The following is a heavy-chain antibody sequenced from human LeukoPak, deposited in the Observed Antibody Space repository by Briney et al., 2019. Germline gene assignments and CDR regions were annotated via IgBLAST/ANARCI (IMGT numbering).Heavy chain of an antibody. Sequence: GGSLRLSCAPSGFTFSNYGMHWVRQAPGKGLEWVAFIRYDGSNKYYADSVKGRFTISRDNSKNTLYLQMYSLRAEDTAVYYCAKDLTSGWYMGSFDYWGQGTLVTVSS. V-gene: IGHV3-30*02. J-gene: IGHJ4*02. CDR1: GFTFSNYG. CDR2: IRYDGSNK. CDR3: AKDLTSGWYMGSFDY. D-gene: IGHD6-19*01.